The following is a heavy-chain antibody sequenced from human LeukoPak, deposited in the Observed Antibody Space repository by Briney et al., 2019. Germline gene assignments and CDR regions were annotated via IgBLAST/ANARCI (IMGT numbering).Heavy chain of an antibody. CDR2: ISSSSSTI. J-gene: IGHJ6*03. Sequence: GGSLRLSCAASGFTFSSYSMNWVRQAPGKGLEWVSYISSSSSTIYYADSVKGRFTISRDNSKNTLYLQMNSLRAEDTAVYYCARDNCSGGSCYSYYYYYMDVWGKGTTVTVSS. CDR3: ARDNCSGGSCYSYYYYYMDV. D-gene: IGHD2-15*01. V-gene: IGHV3-48*01. CDR1: GFTFSSYS.